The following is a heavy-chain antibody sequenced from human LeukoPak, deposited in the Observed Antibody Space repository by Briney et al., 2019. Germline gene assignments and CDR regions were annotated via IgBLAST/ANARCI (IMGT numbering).Heavy chain of an antibody. Sequence: SETLPLTCTVSGGSISSYYWSWIRQPPGKGLEWIGYIYYSGSTNHNPSLKSRVTISVDTSKNQFSLKLSSVTAADTAVYYCARQIVVVVAATGSSYYYYYMDVWGKGTTVTVSS. D-gene: IGHD2-15*01. V-gene: IGHV4-59*01. J-gene: IGHJ6*03. CDR2: IYYSGST. CDR3: ARQIVVVVAATGSSYYYYYMDV. CDR1: GGSISSYY.